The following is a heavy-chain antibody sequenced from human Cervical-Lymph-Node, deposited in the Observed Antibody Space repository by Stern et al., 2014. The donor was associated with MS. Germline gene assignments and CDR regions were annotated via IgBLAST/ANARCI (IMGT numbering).Heavy chain of an antibody. Sequence: EKLVESGPGLVKPSQTLSLTCTVSGGSISSGGYHWSWIRQHPGKGLEWIGDIHNSGTTYYNQSHKSRLTIAVDTSKKQFSLKLNSVTAADTAVYYCARSPGSDYFDYWGQGTLVTVSS. CDR2: IHNSGTT. CDR3: ARSPGSDYFDY. V-gene: IGHV4-31*03. D-gene: IGHD3-10*01. CDR1: GGSISSGGYH. J-gene: IGHJ4*02.